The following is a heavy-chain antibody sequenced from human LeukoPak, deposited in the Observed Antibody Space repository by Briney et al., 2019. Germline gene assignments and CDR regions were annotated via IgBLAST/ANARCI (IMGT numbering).Heavy chain of an antibody. Sequence: SETLSLTCTVSDYSISRGYYWGWIRQPPGKGLEWIGNTYHSGSTSYNPSLKSRVTISVDTSKNQFSLKLSSVTAADTAVYYCAREMYYYGSGSEEYYYYMDVWGKGTTVTVSS. V-gene: IGHV4-38-2*02. D-gene: IGHD3-10*01. J-gene: IGHJ6*03. CDR2: TYHSGST. CDR1: DYSISRGYY. CDR3: AREMYYYGSGSEEYYYYMDV.